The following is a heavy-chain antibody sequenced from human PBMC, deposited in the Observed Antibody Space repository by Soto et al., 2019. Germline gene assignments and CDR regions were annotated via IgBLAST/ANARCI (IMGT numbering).Heavy chain of an antibody. D-gene: IGHD1-7*01. V-gene: IGHV1-18*04. CDR1: GYTFTSYG. CDR3: ARDGSGTTGGYYYYGLDV. CDR2: INAYNGNT. Sequence: ASVKVSCKASGYTFTSYGISWVRQAPGQGLEWMGWINAYNGNTNYAQKLQGRVTMTTDTSTSTAYMELRSLGPDDTAVYYCARDGSGTTGGYYYYGLDVWGQGTTVTVSS. J-gene: IGHJ6*02.